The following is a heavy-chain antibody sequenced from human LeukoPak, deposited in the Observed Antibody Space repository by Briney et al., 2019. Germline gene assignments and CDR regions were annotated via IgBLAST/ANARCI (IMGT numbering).Heavy chain of an antibody. D-gene: IGHD3-10*01. V-gene: IGHV1-2*02. CDR1: GYTFPSYD. CDR2: INPNSGGT. CDR3: ARGYGSGSYYHIPPDY. Sequence: ASVKVSCKASGYTFPSYDFTWVRQAPGQGLEWMGWINPNSGGTNYAQKFQGRVTMTRDTSISTAYMELSRLRSDDTAVYYCARGYGSGSYYHIPPDYWGQGTLVTVSS. J-gene: IGHJ4*02.